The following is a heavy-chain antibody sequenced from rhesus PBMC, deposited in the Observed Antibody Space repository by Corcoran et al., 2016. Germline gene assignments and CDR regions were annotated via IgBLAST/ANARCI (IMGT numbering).Heavy chain of an antibody. Sequence: QVQLQESGPGLVKPSETLSLTCAVSGGSVSSSNWWSWIRQPPGKGLVWIGYISGSSGSTYYNPSLKSRVTISTDTSKNQFSLKLSSVTAADTAVYYCARSYSGSYSVIDYWGQGVLVTVSS. J-gene: IGHJ4*01. CDR2: ISGSSGST. CDR1: GGSVSSSNW. D-gene: IGHD3-16*01. CDR3: ARSYSGSYSVIDY. V-gene: IGHV4-65*01.